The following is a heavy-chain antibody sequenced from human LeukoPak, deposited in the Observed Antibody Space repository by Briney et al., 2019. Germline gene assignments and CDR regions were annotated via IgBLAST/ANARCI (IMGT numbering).Heavy chain of an antibody. CDR3: AREDDWNYEDY. D-gene: IGHD1-7*01. CDR2: ISSSSSYI. J-gene: IGHJ4*02. V-gene: IGHV3-21*01. CDR1: GFTFSSYS. Sequence: GGSLRLSCAASGFTFSSYSMNWVRQAPGKGLEWVSSISSSSSYIYYADSVKGRFTISRDNAKNSLYLQMNSLRAEDTAIYFCAREDDWNYEDYWGQGTLVTVSS.